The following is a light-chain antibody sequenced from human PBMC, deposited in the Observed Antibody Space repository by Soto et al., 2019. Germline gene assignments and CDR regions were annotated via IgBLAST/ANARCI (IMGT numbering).Light chain of an antibody. V-gene: IGKV3-15*01. CDR2: GVS. CDR1: QNVSSH. CDR3: QQYNDWPPYT. J-gene: IGKJ2*01. Sequence: EIVMTQSPATLSVSPGERATLSCRASQNVSSHLAWYQQKPGQAPRLLIYGVSTRSTGIPARFSGSGSGTEFTLTISSLQSEDFAFYYCQQYNDWPPYTFGQGTKLEI.